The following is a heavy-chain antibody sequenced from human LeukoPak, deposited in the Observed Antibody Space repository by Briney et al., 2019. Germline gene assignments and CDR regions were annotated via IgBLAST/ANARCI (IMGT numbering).Heavy chain of an antibody. J-gene: IGHJ5*02. V-gene: IGHV1-8*01. D-gene: IGHD2-2*01. CDR2: MNPNSGNT. Sequence: ASVKVSCKASGYTFTSYDINWVRQATGQGLEWMGWMNPNSGNTGYAQKFQGRVTMTRNTSISTAYMELSSLRSEDTAVYYCARQKYQLLFGQKYNWFDPWGQGTLVTVSS. CDR3: ARQKYQLLFGQKYNWFDP. CDR1: GYTFTSYD.